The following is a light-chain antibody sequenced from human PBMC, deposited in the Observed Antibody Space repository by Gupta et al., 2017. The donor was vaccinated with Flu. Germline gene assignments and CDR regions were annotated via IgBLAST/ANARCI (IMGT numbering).Light chain of an antibody. CDR1: TGAVTSGHY. CDR2: DTS. Sequence: QAVVTQEPSLTVSPGGTVTLTCVSSTGAVTSGHYPYWFQQKPGQAPRTLIYDTSNKHSWTPARFSGSLLGGKAALTLSGAQPEDEAEYYCLLSYSGARWVFGGGTKLTVL. CDR3: LLSYSGARWV. V-gene: IGLV7-46*01. J-gene: IGLJ3*02.